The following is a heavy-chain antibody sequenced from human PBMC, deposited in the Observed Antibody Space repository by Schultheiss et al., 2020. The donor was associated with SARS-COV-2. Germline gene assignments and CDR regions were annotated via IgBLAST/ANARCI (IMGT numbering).Heavy chain of an antibody. D-gene: IGHD5-12*01. CDR3: ARAIVATTPLSLDYFDY. Sequence: ASVKVSCKASGYTFTSYYMHWVRQAPGQGLEWMGWINPNSGGTNYAQKFQGRVTMTRDTSIYTAYMELSRLRSDDTAVYYCARAIVATTPLSLDYFDYWGQGTLVTVSS. CDR1: GYTFTSYY. V-gene: IGHV1-2*02. CDR2: INPNSGGT. J-gene: IGHJ4*02.